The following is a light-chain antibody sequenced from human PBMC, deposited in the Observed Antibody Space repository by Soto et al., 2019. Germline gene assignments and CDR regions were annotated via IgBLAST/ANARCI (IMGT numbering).Light chain of an antibody. CDR3: QSYDSSLSGSSV. J-gene: IGLJ1*01. CDR1: SSNIGAGYD. CDR2: DNS. Sequence: QSVLTQPPSVSGAPGQRVTISCTGSSSNIGAGYDVHWCQQLPGTAPKLLIYDNSNRPSGVPDRFSGSKSGTSASLAITGLQAEDEADYYCQSYDSSLSGSSVFGTGTKVTVL. V-gene: IGLV1-40*01.